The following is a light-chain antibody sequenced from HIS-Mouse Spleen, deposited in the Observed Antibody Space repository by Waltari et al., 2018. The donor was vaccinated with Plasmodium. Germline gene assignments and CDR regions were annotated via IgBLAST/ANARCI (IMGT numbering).Light chain of an antibody. J-gene: IGLJ2*01. V-gene: IGLV3-1*01. Sequence: SYELTQPPSVSVSPGQTASITFLGNQLGDKFACWYHQKPGHSPVLVIYQDTKRPSGIPERFSGSNSGNTATLTISGTQAMDEADYYCQAWDSSTVVFGGGTKLTVL. CDR3: QAWDSSTVV. CDR1: QLGDKF. CDR2: QDT.